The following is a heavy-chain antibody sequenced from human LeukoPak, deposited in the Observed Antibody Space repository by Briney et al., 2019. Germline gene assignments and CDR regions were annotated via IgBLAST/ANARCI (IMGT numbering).Heavy chain of an antibody. V-gene: IGHV1-24*01. CDR3: AYKLKKIVWFGELVY. CDR1: GYTLTELS. Sequence: GASVKVSCKVSGYTLTELSMHWVRQAPGKGLEWMGGFDPEDGETIYAQKFQGRVTMTEDTSTDTAYMELSSLRSEDTAVYYCAYKLKKIVWFGELVYWGQGTLVTVSS. CDR2: FDPEDGET. J-gene: IGHJ4*02. D-gene: IGHD3-10*01.